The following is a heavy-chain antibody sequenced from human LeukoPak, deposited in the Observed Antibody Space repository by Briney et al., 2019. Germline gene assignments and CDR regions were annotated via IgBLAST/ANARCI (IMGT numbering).Heavy chain of an antibody. V-gene: IGHV4-4*07. CDR3: ARDAGATIFDY. J-gene: IGHJ4*02. D-gene: IGHD1-26*01. Sequence: PSETLSLNCTVSGRSISSYYRSWIRQPAGKGLEWIGRIYTSGSTNYNPSLKSRVTMSVDTSKHHFSLKLSSVTAADTAVYYCARDAGATIFDYWGQGTLVTVSS. CDR1: GRSISSYY. CDR2: IYTSGST.